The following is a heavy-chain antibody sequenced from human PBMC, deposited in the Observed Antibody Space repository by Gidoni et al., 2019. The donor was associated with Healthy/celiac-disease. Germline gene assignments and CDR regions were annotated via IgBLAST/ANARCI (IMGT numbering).Heavy chain of an antibody. Sequence: EVQLLESGGDLVQPGGSLRLSCVASGFTFSGYAMGWVRQAPGKGLEWVSAITGSGGTTFYADSVKGRFTISRDNSKNTLYLQMNSLRAEDTAKYYCAKRLSGDYSSGWSVFDYWGQGTLVTVSS. D-gene: IGHD6-19*01. CDR1: GFTFSGYA. CDR2: ITGSGGTT. CDR3: AKRLSGDYSSGWSVFDY. J-gene: IGHJ4*02. V-gene: IGHV3-23*01.